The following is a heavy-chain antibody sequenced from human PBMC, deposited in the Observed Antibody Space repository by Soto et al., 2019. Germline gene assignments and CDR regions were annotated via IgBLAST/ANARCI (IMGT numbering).Heavy chain of an antibody. V-gene: IGHV1-2*02. D-gene: IGHD2-15*01. Sequence: ASVKVSCKGAGYTFSNYYMHWVRQAPGQGLEWMGWINPNSGGTNYAQKFQGRVTMTRDTSISTAYMELSRLRSDDTAVYYCARVPRYCSGGSCYGLVNWFDPWGQGTLVTVSS. CDR1: GYTFSNYY. CDR3: ARVPRYCSGGSCYGLVNWFDP. CDR2: INPNSGGT. J-gene: IGHJ5*02.